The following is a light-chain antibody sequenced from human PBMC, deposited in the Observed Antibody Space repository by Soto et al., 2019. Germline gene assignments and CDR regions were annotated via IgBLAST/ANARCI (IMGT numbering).Light chain of an antibody. CDR1: SSDVGGYNY. J-gene: IGLJ1*01. V-gene: IGLV2-14*01. CDR2: DVS. Sequence: QSVLTQPASVSGSPGQSITISCPGTSSDVGGYNYVSWYQQHPGKAPKLMIYDVSNRPSGVSNRFSGSKSGNTASLTISGLQAEDEADYYCSSYTSSSTPCVFGTGTKVTVL. CDR3: SSYTSSSTPCV.